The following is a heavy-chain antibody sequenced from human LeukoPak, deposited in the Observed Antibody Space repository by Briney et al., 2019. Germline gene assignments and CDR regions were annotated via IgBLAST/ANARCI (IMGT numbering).Heavy chain of an antibody. CDR1: GGTFSSYA. CDR2: INPSGGST. Sequence: ASVKVSCKASGGTFSSYAISWVRQAPGQGLEWMGIINPSGGSTSYAQKFQGRVTMTRDTSTSTVYMELSSLRSEDTAVYYCARGDYGDYDGDYWGQGTLVTVSS. CDR3: ARGDYGDYDGDY. D-gene: IGHD4-17*01. V-gene: IGHV1-46*01. J-gene: IGHJ4*02.